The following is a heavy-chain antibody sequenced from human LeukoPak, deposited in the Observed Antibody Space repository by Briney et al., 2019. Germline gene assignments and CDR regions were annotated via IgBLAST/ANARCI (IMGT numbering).Heavy chain of an antibody. D-gene: IGHD3-9*01. Sequence: KTSETLSLTCTVSGGSISSSSYYWGWIRQPPGKGLEWIGSIYYSGSTYYNPSLKSRVTISVDTSKNQFSLKLSSVTAADTAVYYGCRYDILTNAFDIWGQGTMVTVSS. J-gene: IGHJ3*02. CDR3: CRYDILTNAFDI. V-gene: IGHV4-39*01. CDR2: IYYSGST. CDR1: GGSISSSSYY.